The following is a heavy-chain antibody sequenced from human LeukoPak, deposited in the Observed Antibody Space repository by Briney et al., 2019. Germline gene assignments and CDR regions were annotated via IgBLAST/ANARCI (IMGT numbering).Heavy chain of an antibody. V-gene: IGHV4-4*07. J-gene: IGHJ6*03. CDR3: ARAGNRFPMSHAMFNYYYMDV. Sequence: SETLSLTCTVSGGSISSYYWSWIRQPAGKGLEWIGRIYTSGSTNYNPSLKSRVTMSVDTSKNQFSLKLSSVTAADTAVYYCARAGNRFPMSHAMFNYYYMDVWGKGTTVTVSS. CDR1: GGSISSYY. CDR2: IYTSGST. D-gene: IGHD3-22*01.